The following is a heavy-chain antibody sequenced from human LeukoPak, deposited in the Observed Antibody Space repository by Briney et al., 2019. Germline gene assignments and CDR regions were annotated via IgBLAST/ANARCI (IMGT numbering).Heavy chain of an antibody. D-gene: IGHD4-17*01. CDR3: ARAPYGDNNWFDP. Sequence: GGSLRLSCAASGFTFSSNSMNWVRQAPGKGLEWVSYISSSSSTIYYADSVKGRFTISRDDAKNSLYLQMNNLRAEDAAVYYCARAPYGDNNWFDPWGQEPWSSSTQ. V-gene: IGHV3-48*04. CDR1: GFTFSSNS. CDR2: ISSSSSTI. J-gene: IGHJ5*02.